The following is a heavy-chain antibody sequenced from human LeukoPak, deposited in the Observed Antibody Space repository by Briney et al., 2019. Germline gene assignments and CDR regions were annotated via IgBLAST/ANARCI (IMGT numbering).Heavy chain of an antibody. CDR1: GGSFSGYY. CDR3: ARGRRTYDIVVVVAATGRGGYFDY. Sequence: SETLSLTCAVYGGSFSGYYWSWIRQPPGKGLGWIGEINHSGSTNYNPSLKSRVTISVDTSKNQFSLKLSSVTAADTAVYYCARGRRTYDIVVVVAATGRGGYFDYWGQGTLVTVSS. CDR2: INHSGST. D-gene: IGHD2-15*01. V-gene: IGHV4-34*01. J-gene: IGHJ4*02.